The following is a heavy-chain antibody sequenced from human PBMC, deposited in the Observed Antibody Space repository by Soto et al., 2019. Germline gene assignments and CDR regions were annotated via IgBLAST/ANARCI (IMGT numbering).Heavy chain of an antibody. D-gene: IGHD3-3*01. CDR3: AWDALGGAYDFWH. J-gene: IGHJ4*02. V-gene: IGHV3-66*01. CDR1: GLIVTNYF. Sequence: EVQLVESGGGLVQPGGSLRLSCAASGLIVTNYFMTWVRQAPGKGPEWVSVISNGGDTYYADSVRGRFTISRDSSKNTLYLQMNTLRVDDTAVYYCAWDALGGAYDFWHGGQGTLVTVSS. CDR2: ISNGGDT.